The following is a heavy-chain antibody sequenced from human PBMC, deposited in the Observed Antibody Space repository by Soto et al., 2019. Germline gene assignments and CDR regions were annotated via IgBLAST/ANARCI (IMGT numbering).Heavy chain of an antibody. Sequence: PGGSLRLSCAASGFTFSSYAMHWVRQAPGKGLEWVAVISYDGSNKYYADSVKGRFTISRDNSKNTLYLQMNSLRAEDTAVYYCARVGTPRGYYDSSGYRTTPPMGYWGQGTLVTVSS. D-gene: IGHD3-22*01. V-gene: IGHV3-30-3*01. J-gene: IGHJ4*02. CDR2: ISYDGSNK. CDR1: GFTFSSYA. CDR3: ARVGTPRGYYDSSGYRTTPPMGY.